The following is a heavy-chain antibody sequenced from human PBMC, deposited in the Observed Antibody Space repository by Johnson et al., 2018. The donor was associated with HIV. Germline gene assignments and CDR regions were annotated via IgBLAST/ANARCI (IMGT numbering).Heavy chain of an antibody. D-gene: IGHD4-11*01. CDR2: INQYGREE. CDR1: GFAFGSYW. Sequence: EVHLVESGGGLVQPGGSLRLSCAASGFAFGSYWMHWVRQAPGKGLQWVANINQYGREEYYVDPVQGRFTISRDNAKNSMYLQMNTLNAEDTAVYYCASSTVMMTDDAFDFWGQGTMVTVSS. V-gene: IGHV3-7*05. J-gene: IGHJ3*01. CDR3: ASSTVMMTDDAFDF.